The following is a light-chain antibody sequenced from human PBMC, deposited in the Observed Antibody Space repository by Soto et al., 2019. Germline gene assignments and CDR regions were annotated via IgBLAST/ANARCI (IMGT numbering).Light chain of an antibody. CDR1: MSNIGAGFK. Sequence: QSVLTQPPSVSGAPGQSVTISCSGSMSNIGAGFKVHWYQQLPGTAPKLVIYGNGNRPSGVPDRFSGSKSGTSASLVIFGLQAEDEADYYCQSYDSSLSGWVFGGGTKLTVL. V-gene: IGLV1-40*01. CDR3: QSYDSSLSGWV. CDR2: GNG. J-gene: IGLJ3*02.